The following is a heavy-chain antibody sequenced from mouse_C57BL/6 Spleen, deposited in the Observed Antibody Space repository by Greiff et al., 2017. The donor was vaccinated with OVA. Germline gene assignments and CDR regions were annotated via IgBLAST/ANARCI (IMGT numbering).Heavy chain of an antibody. Sequence: EVQGVESGGGLVKPGGSLKLSCAASGFTFSSYAMSWVRQTPEKRLEWVATISDGGSYTYYPDNVKGRFTISRDNAKNNLYLQMSHLKSEDTAMYYCARSQLGLYFDYWGQGTTLTVSS. V-gene: IGHV5-4*01. CDR3: ARSQLGLYFDY. CDR2: ISDGGSYT. CDR1: GFTFSSYA. J-gene: IGHJ2*01. D-gene: IGHD4-1*02.